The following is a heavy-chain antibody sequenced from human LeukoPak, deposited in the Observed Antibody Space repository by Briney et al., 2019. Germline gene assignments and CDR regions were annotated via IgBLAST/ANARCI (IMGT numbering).Heavy chain of an antibody. CDR2: ISGSDGST. D-gene: IGHD3-10*01. CDR3: AKAMVRGVIGSQFDY. J-gene: IGHJ4*02. V-gene: IGHV3-23*01. CDR1: GFTFSSYA. Sequence: GGSLRLSCAASGFTFSSYAMRWVRQAPGKGLEWVSAISGSDGSTYYADSVKGRFTISRDNSKNTLYLQMNSLRAEDTAIYYCAKAMVRGVIGSQFDYWGQGTLVTVSS.